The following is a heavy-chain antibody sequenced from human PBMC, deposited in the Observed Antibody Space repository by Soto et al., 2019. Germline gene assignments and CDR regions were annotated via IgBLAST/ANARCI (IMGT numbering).Heavy chain of an antibody. CDR1: GYTFTSYD. V-gene: IGHV1-8*01. J-gene: IGHJ5*02. CDR3: AIWGYSSGWPDT. D-gene: IGHD6-19*01. Sequence: ASVKVSCKASGYTFTSYDINWVRQATGQGLEWMGWMNPNSGNTGYAQKFQGRVTMTRNTSISTAYMELSSLRSEDTAVYYCAIWGYSSGWPDTWGQGTLVTVSS. CDR2: MNPNSGNT.